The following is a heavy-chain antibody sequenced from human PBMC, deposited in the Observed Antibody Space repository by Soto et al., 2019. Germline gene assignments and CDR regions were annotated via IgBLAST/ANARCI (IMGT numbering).Heavy chain of an antibody. V-gene: IGHV4-59*12. CDR3: ARGTRGYSSGWYDY. J-gene: IGHJ4*02. CDR1: GGSISSYY. CDR2: IYYSGST. D-gene: IGHD6-19*01. Sequence: LSLTCTVSGGSISSYYWSWIRQPPGKGLEWIGYIYYSGSTNSNPSLKSRVTISVDTSKNQFSLKLSSVTAADTAVYYCARGTRGYSSGWYDYWGQGTLVTVSS.